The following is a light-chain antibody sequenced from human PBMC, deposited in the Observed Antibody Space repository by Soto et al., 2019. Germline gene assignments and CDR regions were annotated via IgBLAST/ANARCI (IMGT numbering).Light chain of an antibody. Sequence: EIVLTQSPGTLSLSPGERATLSCRASQSVSSSYLAWYQQKPGQAPRLLIYGASIRATGIPDRFSGSGSGKDFTLTISRLEPEDFAVYYCQQYGSSPGTFGQGTKVEI. J-gene: IGKJ1*01. CDR1: QSVSSSY. CDR3: QQYGSSPGT. V-gene: IGKV3-20*01. CDR2: GAS.